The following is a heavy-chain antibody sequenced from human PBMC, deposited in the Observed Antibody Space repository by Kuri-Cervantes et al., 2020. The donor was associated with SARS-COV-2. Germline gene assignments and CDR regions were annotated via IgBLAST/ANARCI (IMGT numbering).Heavy chain of an antibody. D-gene: IGHD3-16*01. CDR3: ARGRVYARRIYYYYYGMDV. J-gene: IGHJ6*02. CDR1: GGSFSGYY. CDR2: INHSGST. Sequence: GSLRLSCAVYGGSFSGYYWSWIRQPPGKGLEWIGEINHSGSTNYNPSLKSRVTISVDTSKSQFSLKLSSVTAADTAVYYCARGRVYARRIYYYYYGMDVWGQGTTVTVSS. V-gene: IGHV4-34*01.